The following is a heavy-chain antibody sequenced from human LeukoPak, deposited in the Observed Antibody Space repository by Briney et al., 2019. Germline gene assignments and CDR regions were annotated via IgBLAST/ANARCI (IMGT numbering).Heavy chain of an antibody. V-gene: IGHV5-51*01. J-gene: IGHJ4*02. D-gene: IGHD5-18*01. CDR2: IHPGDSGT. CDR1: GYSFTTYW. Sequence: GESLQISCKGSGYSFTTYWIGWVRQLPGKGLEWMGIIHPGDSGTRYSPSFQGQVTMSVDESITTAYLQWSSLRASDSAIYYCARGGSYRYGSSDYWGQGTLVTVSS. CDR3: ARGGSYRYGSSDY.